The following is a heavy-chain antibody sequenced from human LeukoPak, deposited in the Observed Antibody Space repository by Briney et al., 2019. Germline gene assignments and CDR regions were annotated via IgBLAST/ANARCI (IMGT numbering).Heavy chain of an antibody. CDR2: IYTSGTT. CDR1: SGSISSYY. D-gene: IGHD4-17*01. Sequence: SETLSLTCTVSSGSISSYYWSWIRQPAGKGLELIGRIYTSGTTNSNPSLKSRVTMSIDAPKNQFSLKLSSVTAADTAVYYCAAVYGDYVAYLGQGTLVTVSS. V-gene: IGHV4-4*07. CDR3: AAVYGDYVAY. J-gene: IGHJ4*02.